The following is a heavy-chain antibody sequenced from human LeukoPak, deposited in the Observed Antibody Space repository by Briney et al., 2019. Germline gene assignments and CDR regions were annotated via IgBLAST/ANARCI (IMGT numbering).Heavy chain of an antibody. CDR2: ISSSSSYI. Sequence: GGSLRLSCAASGFTFSSYSMNWVRQAPGKGLEWVSSISSSSSYIYYADSVKGRFTISRDNAKNSLYLQMNSLRAEDTAVYYCAKLSITMIVVVITEAEYYFDYWGQGTLVTVSS. CDR1: GFTFSSYS. D-gene: IGHD3-22*01. J-gene: IGHJ4*02. CDR3: AKLSITMIVVVITEAEYYFDY. V-gene: IGHV3-21*04.